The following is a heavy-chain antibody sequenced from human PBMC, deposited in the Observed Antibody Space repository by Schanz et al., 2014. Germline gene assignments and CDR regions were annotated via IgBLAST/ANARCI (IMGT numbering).Heavy chain of an antibody. V-gene: IGHV3-53*01. CDR3: ARGRGYIIGQ. CDR2: INSAGTT. CDR1: GFSVSNTY. Sequence: EVQLAESGGGLIQPGGSLRLSCAVSGFSVSNTYMHWVRQPPGKGLEWVSVINSAGTTYYADSVKGRFTFSRDSSKNTVYLQMDSLRADDTSDYYCARGRGYIIGQWGQGILVTVSS. J-gene: IGHJ4*02. D-gene: IGHD3-10*01.